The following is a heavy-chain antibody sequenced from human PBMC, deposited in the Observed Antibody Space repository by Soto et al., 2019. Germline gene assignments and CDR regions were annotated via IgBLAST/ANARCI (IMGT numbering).Heavy chain of an antibody. Sequence: LRLSFAASGFTFSSYAMHWVRQAPGKGLEWVAVISYDGSNKYYADSVKGRFTISRDNSKNTLYLQMNSLGAEDTAVYYCARDWMEGWLQSDAFDIWGQGTMVTVSS. V-gene: IGHV3-30-3*01. CDR2: ISYDGSNK. D-gene: IGHD5-12*01. CDR3: ARDWMEGWLQSDAFDI. CDR1: GFTFSSYA. J-gene: IGHJ3*02.